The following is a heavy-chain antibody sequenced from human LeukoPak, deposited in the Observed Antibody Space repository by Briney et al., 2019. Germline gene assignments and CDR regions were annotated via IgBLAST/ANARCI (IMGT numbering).Heavy chain of an antibody. Sequence: GGSLRLSCAASGFTFSSCAMSWVRQAPGKGLEWVSDILDDGRIYYADSVKGRFTISRDHSQNKVNLQMDNLRAEDAAIYYCGSYRRAYDVWGQGTVVTVAS. V-gene: IGHV3-23*01. CDR2: ILDDGRI. J-gene: IGHJ3*01. CDR1: GFTFSSCA. CDR3: GSYRRAYDV. D-gene: IGHD1-26*01.